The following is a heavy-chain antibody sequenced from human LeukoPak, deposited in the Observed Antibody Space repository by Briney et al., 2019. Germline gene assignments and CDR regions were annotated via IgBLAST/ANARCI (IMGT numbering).Heavy chain of an antibody. Sequence: GGSLRLSCAASGFTFSSYAMSWVRQAPGKGLEWVSVISSSGANTYYADSVKGRFTISRDNSKNTLYLQMNSLRAEDTAVYYCAKGELAAAAVYCDHWGPGTLVTVSS. V-gene: IGHV3-23*01. CDR2: ISSSGANT. J-gene: IGHJ4*02. CDR1: GFTFSSYA. D-gene: IGHD6-13*01. CDR3: AKGELAAAAVYCDH.